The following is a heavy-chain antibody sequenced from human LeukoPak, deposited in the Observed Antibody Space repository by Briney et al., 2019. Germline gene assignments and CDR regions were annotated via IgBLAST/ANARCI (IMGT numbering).Heavy chain of an antibody. CDR3: AKGLSVVVPAAKEGGVDY. V-gene: IGHV3-23*01. J-gene: IGHJ4*02. Sequence: GGSLRLSCAASGFTFSSYAMSWVRQAPGKGLEWVSAISGSGGSTYYADSVKGRFTISRDNSKNTLYLQTNSLRAEDTAVYYCAKGLSVVVPAAKEGGVDYWGQGTLVTVSS. CDR1: GFTFSSYA. CDR2: ISGSGGST. D-gene: IGHD2-2*01.